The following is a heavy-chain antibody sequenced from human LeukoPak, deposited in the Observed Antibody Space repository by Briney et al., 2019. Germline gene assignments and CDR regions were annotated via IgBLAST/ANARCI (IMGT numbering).Heavy chain of an antibody. D-gene: IGHD3-16*01. V-gene: IGHV3-53*01. CDR3: AKDEATSGGGLAS. Sequence: GGSLRLSCAASGFSVSGTHMSWVRQAPGRGLEWVSAMYTGGTTYYADSVQGRFTIYRDNSKNTLYLQMNSLRAEDTAVYYCAKDEATSGGGLASWAQGTLVSVSS. J-gene: IGHJ4*02. CDR2: MYTGGTT. CDR1: GFSVSGTH.